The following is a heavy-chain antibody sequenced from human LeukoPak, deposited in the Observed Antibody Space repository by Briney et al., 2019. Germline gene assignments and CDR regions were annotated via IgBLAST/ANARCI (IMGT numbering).Heavy chain of an antibody. Sequence: XXMXWVRQAPGXGLEWVSAISGSGGNTYYADSVKGRFTISRDNSKNTLYLQMNSLRAEDTAVYYCAKRPHGSGSYYFDYWGQGTLVTVSS. V-gene: IGHV3-23*01. CDR2: ISGSGGNT. CDR1: XX. D-gene: IGHD3-10*01. J-gene: IGHJ4*02. CDR3: AKRPHGSGSYYFDY.